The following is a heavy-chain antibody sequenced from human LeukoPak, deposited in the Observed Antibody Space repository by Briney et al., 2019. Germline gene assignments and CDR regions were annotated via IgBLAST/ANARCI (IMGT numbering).Heavy chain of an antibody. D-gene: IGHD3-9*01. CDR2: MNPNSGNT. CDR1: GYTFTSYD. CDR3: ARPNYDILTGEKLNWFDP. Sequence: ASVKVSCKASGYTFTSYDINWVRQATGQGLEWMGWMNPNSGNTGYAQKFQGRVTMTRNTSISTAYMELSSLRSEDTAVYYCARPNYDILTGEKLNWFDPWGQGTLVTVSS. J-gene: IGHJ5*02. V-gene: IGHV1-8*01.